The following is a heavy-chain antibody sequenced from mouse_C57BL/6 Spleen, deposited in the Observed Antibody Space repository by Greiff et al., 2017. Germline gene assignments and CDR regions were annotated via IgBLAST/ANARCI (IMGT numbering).Heavy chain of an antibody. J-gene: IGHJ4*01. CDR2: INPYNGGT. CDR3: ARRGYYYAMDY. Sequence: EVQLQESGPVLVKPGASVKMSCKASGYTFTDYYMNWVKQSHGKSLEWIGVINPYNGGTSYNQKFKGKATLTVDKSSSTAYMELNSLTSEDSAVYYGARRGYYYAMDYWGQGTSVTVSS. CDR1: GYTFTDYY. V-gene: IGHV1-19*01.